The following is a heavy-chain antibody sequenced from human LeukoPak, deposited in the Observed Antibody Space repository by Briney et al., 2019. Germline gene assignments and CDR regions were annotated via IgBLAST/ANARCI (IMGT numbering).Heavy chain of an antibody. CDR1: GFTVSSNY. CDR2: IYSGGGT. V-gene: IGHV3-53*01. Sequence: PGGSLRLACAASGFTVSSNYMCWVRQAPGKGLEWVSVIYSGGGTYYADSVKGRFTISRDNSKNTLYLQMNSLRAGDTAVYFCAVGGGSTWFNLWGQGTLLTVCS. D-gene: IGHD6-13*01. J-gene: IGHJ5*02. CDR3: AVGGGSTWFNL.